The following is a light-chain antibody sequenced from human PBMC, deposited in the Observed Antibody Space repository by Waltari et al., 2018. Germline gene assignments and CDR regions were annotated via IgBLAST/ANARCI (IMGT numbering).Light chain of an antibody. CDR1: KLGDKF. Sequence: SYELTQPPSVSVSPGQTVSITCSGDKLGDKFACWYQQKPGQSPVLVLYQDRKRPSGTACRFSGSNSGNTATLTISETQAMDEADYSCQAWDSNSVVFGGGTRLTVL. CDR3: QAWDSNSVV. CDR2: QDR. J-gene: IGLJ2*01. V-gene: IGLV3-1*01.